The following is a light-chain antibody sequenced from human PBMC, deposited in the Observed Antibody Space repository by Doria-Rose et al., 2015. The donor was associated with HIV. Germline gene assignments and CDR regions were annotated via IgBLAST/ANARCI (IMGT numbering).Light chain of an antibody. V-gene: IGKV3-20*01. CDR2: DAS. CDR1: QRVKSSY. CDR3: QQYGTSRGT. J-gene: IGKJ5*01. Sequence: TQSPGTLSLSPGERATLSCRASQRVKSSYLAWYQRKPGQAPRLLFYDASTRATGIPDRFSGSGSGTDFTLTISRLEPEGVAVYYCQQYGTSRGTFGQGTRLEIK.